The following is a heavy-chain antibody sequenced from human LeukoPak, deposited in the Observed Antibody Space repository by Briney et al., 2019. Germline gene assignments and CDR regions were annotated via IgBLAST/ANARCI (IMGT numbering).Heavy chain of an antibody. Sequence: SETLSLTCTVSGGSISIGGYYWSWIRQHPGKGLEWIGYIYYSGSTYYNPSLKSRVTISVDTSKNQFSLKLSSVTAADTAVYYCARSPDPFYSSSWSPPFDYWGQGTLVTVSS. V-gene: IGHV4-31*03. CDR3: ARSPDPFYSSSWSPPFDY. J-gene: IGHJ4*02. CDR1: GGSISIGGYY. D-gene: IGHD6-13*01. CDR2: IYYSGST.